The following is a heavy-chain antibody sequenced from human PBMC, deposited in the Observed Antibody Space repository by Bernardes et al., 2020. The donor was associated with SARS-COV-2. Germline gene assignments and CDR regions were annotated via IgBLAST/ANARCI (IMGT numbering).Heavy chain of an antibody. CDR3: ARHGSSTHYYYGMDV. Sequence: SETLSLTCAVSGASISNTNYYWGWIRQPPGKGLEWIGSIYASGNSYYNPSLQSRVRGSVDTSKNQFSLKLSSVTAADTAVYYCARHGSSTHYYYGMDVWGQGTTVTVSS. CDR2: IYASGNS. V-gene: IGHV4-39*01. CDR1: GASISNTNYY. D-gene: IGHD2-2*01. J-gene: IGHJ6*02.